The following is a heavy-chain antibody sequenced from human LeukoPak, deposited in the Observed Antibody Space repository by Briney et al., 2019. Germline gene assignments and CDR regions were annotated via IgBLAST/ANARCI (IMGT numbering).Heavy chain of an antibody. V-gene: IGHV1-46*01. CDR1: GYSYTSYG. D-gene: IGHD2-2*01. CDR3: ARAVTKYQLLY. CDR2: INPSGGST. J-gene: IGHJ4*02. Sequence: ASVKVSCKASGYSYTSYGISWVRQAPGQGLEWMGIINPSGGSTSYAQKFQGRVTMTRDTSTITVYMELSSLRSEDTAVYYCARAVTKYQLLYWGQGTLVTVSS.